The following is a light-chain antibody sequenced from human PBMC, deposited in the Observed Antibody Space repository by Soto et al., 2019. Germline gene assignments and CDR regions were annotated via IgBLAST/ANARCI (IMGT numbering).Light chain of an antibody. V-gene: IGLV2-8*01. CDR3: SSYAGRNSV. Sequence: VLTQPPSASGSPGQSVTISCTGTSSDVGGYNYVSWYQRHPGKAPKLMIYEVSKRPSGVPDRFSGSKSGNTASLTVSGLQAEDEADYYCSSYAGRNSVFGTGTKVTVL. CDR2: EVS. J-gene: IGLJ1*01. CDR1: SSDVGGYNY.